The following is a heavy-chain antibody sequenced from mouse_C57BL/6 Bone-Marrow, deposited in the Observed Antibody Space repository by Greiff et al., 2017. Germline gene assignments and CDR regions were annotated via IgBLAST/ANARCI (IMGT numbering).Heavy chain of an antibody. D-gene: IGHD1-1*01. CDR1: GFTFSDFY. CDR2: SRNTANDYTT. J-gene: IGHJ1*01. Sequence: EVQVVESGGGLVQPGGSLRLSCATSGFTFSDFYMEWVRQPPGQRLEWIAASRNTANDYTTEYSASVKGRFIVSRDTSQSILYLQMNALRAEDTAIYYCARDYYGSSYWYFDVWGGGNTVTVSS. V-gene: IGHV7-1*02. CDR3: ARDYYGSSYWYFDV.